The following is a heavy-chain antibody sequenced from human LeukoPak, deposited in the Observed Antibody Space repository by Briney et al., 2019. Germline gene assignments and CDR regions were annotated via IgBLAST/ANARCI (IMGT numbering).Heavy chain of an antibody. CDR1: GYTFTGYY. D-gene: IGHD3-22*01. Sequence: SCKASGYTFTGYYMHWVRQAPGKGLEWVAVISYDGSNKYYADSVKGRFTISRDNSKNTLYLQMNSLRAEDTAVYYCAKDYYDSSGYYRYYYYGMDVWGQGTTVTVSS. J-gene: IGHJ6*02. CDR2: ISYDGSNK. V-gene: IGHV3-30*18. CDR3: AKDYYDSSGYYRYYYYGMDV.